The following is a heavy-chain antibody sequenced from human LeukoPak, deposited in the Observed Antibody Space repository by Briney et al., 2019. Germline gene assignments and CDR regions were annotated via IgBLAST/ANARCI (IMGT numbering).Heavy chain of an antibody. D-gene: IGHD5/OR15-5a*01. V-gene: IGHV3-48*02. CDR2: ISTSSTTI. J-gene: IGHJ4*02. CDR3: ARAANSRTVSSITRVFYFDY. Sequence: GGSLRLSCEASGFTFSRYSMNWVRQAPGKGLEWVSYISTSSTTIYYADSVKGRFTISRDNAKNSLYLQMNSLRDEDTAVYYCARAANSRTVSSITRVFYFDYWGQGSLVTVSS. CDR1: GFTFSRYS.